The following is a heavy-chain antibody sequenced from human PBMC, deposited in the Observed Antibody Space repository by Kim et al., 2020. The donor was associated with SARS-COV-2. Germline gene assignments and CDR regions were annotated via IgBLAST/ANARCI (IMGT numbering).Heavy chain of an antibody. CDR2: IYYSGST. CDR3: ARSLLRYFDWSGFDP. CDR1: GGSISSYY. Sequence: SETLSLTCTVSGGSISSYYWSWIRQPPGKGLEWIGYIYYSGSTNHNPSLKSRVTISVDTSKNQFSLKLSSVTAADTAVYYCARSLLRYFDWSGFDPWGQGTLVTVSS. V-gene: IGHV4-59*01. D-gene: IGHD3-9*01. J-gene: IGHJ5*02.